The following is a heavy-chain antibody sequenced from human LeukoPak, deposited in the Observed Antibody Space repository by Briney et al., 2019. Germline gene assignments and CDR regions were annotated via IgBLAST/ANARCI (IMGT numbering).Heavy chain of an antibody. Sequence: PGGSLRLSCAASGFTFSSYAMHWVRQAPGKGLEWVAVISYDGSNKYYADSVKGRFTISRDNSKSTLYLQMNSLRAEDTAVYYCARDAFRDSSGYYYYWGQGTLVTVSS. CDR3: ARDAFRDSSGYYYY. J-gene: IGHJ4*02. CDR1: GFTFSSYA. CDR2: ISYDGSNK. D-gene: IGHD3-22*01. V-gene: IGHV3-30-3*01.